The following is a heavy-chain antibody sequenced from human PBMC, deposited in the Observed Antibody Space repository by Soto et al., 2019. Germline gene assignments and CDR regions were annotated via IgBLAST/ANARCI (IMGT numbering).Heavy chain of an antibody. CDR3: ASYGSASSKKFDP. CDR1: GGSISSSSYY. V-gene: IGHV4-39*01. CDR2: IYYSGST. D-gene: IGHD3-10*01. J-gene: IGHJ5*02. Sequence: SETLSLTCTVSGGSISSSSYYWGWLRQPPGKGLEWIGSIYYSGSTYYNPSLKSRVTITVDRSKNQFSLKLSSVTAADTAVYYCASYGSASSKKFDPWGQGTLVTVSS.